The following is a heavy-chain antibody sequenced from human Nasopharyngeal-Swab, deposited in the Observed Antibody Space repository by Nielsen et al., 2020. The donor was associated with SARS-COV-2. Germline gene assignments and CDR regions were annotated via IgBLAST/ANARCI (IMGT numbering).Heavy chain of an antibody. D-gene: IGHD2-21*02. Sequence: VRQAPGKGLEWVSAISGSGGSTYYADSVKGRFTISRDNSKNTLYLQMNSLRAEDTAVYYCATEVVTARGADCWGQGTLVTVSS. CDR2: ISGSGGST. CDR3: ATEVVTARGADC. J-gene: IGHJ4*02. V-gene: IGHV3-23*01.